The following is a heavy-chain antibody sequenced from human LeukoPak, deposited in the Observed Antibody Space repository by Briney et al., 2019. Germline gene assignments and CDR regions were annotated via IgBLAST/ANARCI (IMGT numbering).Heavy chain of an antibody. CDR3: ARGRYCSGGSCYFDY. V-gene: IGHV1-2*02. J-gene: IGHJ4*02. CDR1: GYTFTGYY. CDR2: IDPNSGGT. Sequence: ASVKVSCKASGYTFTGYYMHWVRQAPGQGLEWMGWIDPNSGGTNYAQEFQGRVTMTRDTSISTAYMELSRLRSDDTAVYYCARGRYCSGGSCYFDYWGQGTLVTVSS. D-gene: IGHD2-15*01.